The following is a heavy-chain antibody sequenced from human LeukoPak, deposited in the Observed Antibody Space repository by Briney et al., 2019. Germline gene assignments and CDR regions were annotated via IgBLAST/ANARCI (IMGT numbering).Heavy chain of an antibody. CDR1: GFTVSSNY. Sequence: SGGSLRLSCAASGFTVSSNYMSWVRQAPGKGLEWVSVIYSGGSTYYADSVKGRFTISRDNSKNTLYLQMNSLRAEDTAIYYCAKGYCSGGSCYHDAFDIWGQGTMVTVSS. V-gene: IGHV3-53*01. J-gene: IGHJ3*02. CDR2: IYSGGST. D-gene: IGHD2-15*01. CDR3: AKGYCSGGSCYHDAFDI.